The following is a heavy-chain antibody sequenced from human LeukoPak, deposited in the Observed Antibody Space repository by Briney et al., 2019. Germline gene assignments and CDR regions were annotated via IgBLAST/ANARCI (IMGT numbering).Heavy chain of an antibody. Sequence: GGSLRLSCAASGFTFSTYAVTWVRQAPGKGLEWVSSITGSGSATYYADSVKGRFTISRDNSKNTLYLQMNSLRAEDTAVYYCARDGGDGITIFGVTNWFDPWGQGTLVTVSS. CDR2: ITGSGSAT. CDR3: ARDGGDGITIFGVTNWFDP. V-gene: IGHV3-23*01. D-gene: IGHD3-3*01. CDR1: GFTFSTYA. J-gene: IGHJ5*02.